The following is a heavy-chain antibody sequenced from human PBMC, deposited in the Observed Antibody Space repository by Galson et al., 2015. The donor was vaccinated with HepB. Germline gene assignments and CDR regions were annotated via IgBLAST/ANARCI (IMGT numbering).Heavy chain of an antibody. J-gene: IGHJ4*02. CDR2: ISYDGSNK. CDR3: AKDKAYYYDSSGYYPLDY. Sequence: SLRLSCAASGFTFSSYGMHWVRQAPGKGLEWVAVISYDGSNKYYADSVKGRFTISRDNSKNTLYLQMNSLRAEDTAVYYCAKDKAYYYDSSGYYPLDYWGQGTLVTVSS. V-gene: IGHV3-30*18. D-gene: IGHD3-22*01. CDR1: GFTFSSYG.